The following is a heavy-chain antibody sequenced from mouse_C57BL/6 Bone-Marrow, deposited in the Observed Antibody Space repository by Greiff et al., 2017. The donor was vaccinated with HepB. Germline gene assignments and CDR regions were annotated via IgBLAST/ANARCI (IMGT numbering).Heavy chain of an antibody. D-gene: IGHD1-1*01. CDR2: IWSGGST. CDR3: ALDYYGSSYWYFDV. Sequence: VQLQQSGPGLVQPSQSLSITCTVSGFSLTSYGVHWVRQPPGKGLEWLGVIWSGGSTDYNAAFISRLSISKDNSKSQVFFKMNSLQADDTAIYYCALDYYGSSYWYFDVWGTGTTVTVSS. J-gene: IGHJ1*03. CDR1: GFSLTSYG. V-gene: IGHV2-4*01.